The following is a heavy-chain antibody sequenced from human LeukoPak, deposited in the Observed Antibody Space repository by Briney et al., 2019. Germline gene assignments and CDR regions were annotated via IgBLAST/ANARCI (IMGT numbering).Heavy chain of an antibody. CDR1: GFTFSSYA. V-gene: IGHV3-30-3*01. CDR2: ISYDGSNK. Sequence: PGGSLRLSCAASGFTFSSYAMHWVRQAPGKGLEWVAVISYDGSNKYYADSAKGRFTISRDNSKNTLYLQMNSLRAEDTAVYYCARGYDILTGYYFDYWGQGTLVTVSS. CDR3: ARGYDILTGYYFDY. J-gene: IGHJ4*02. D-gene: IGHD3-9*01.